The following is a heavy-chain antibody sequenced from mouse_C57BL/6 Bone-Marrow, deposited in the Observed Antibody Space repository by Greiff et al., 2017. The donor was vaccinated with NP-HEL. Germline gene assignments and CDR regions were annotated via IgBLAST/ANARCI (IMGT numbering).Heavy chain of an antibody. J-gene: IGHJ3*01. CDR1: GYTFTSYG. CDR2: IYPRSGNT. Sequence: VQLQQSGAELARPGASVKLSCKASGYTFTSYGISWVKQRTGQGLEWIGEIYPRSGNTYYNEKFKGKATLTADKSSSTAYMELRSLTSEDSAVYFCAREGNLLAAWLAYWGQGTLVTVSA. V-gene: IGHV1-81*01. D-gene: IGHD1-1*01. CDR3: AREGNLLAAWLAY.